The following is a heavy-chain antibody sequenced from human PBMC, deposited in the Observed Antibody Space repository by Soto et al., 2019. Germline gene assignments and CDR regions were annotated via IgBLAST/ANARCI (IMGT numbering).Heavy chain of an antibody. CDR1: GGSFSGYY. D-gene: IGHD3-9*01. CDR3: ARGTYYDILTGERGGADHYYGMDV. V-gene: IGHV4-34*01. J-gene: IGHJ6*02. CDR2: INHSGST. Sequence: SETLSLTCAVYGGSFSGYYWNWIRQPPGKGLEWIGEINHSGSTNYNPSLKSRVTISVDTSKNQFSLKLSSVTAADTAVYYCARGTYYDILTGERGGADHYYGMDVWGQGTTVTVSS.